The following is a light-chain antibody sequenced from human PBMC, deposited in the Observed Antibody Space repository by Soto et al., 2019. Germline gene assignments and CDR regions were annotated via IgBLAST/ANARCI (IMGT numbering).Light chain of an antibody. J-gene: IGKJ4*01. V-gene: IGKV3D-20*01. CDR2: HAS. Sequence: EIVLTQSPAALSLSPGERATLSCAASQILGGTFLASFQHKPDLEPRLLIYHASIRATGIPDRFTGSGSGTDFTLTISRLKTEDLAVYYCQQYRSLPLTFGGGTKVEIK. CDR3: QQYRSLPLT. CDR1: QILGGTF.